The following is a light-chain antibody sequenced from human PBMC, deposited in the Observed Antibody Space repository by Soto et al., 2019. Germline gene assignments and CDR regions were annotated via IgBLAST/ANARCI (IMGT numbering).Light chain of an antibody. Sequence: DIQLTQSPSFLSASVGDRVTITCRASQAISSYLAWFQQRPGKAPKVLIYAASTLQSGVPPRFSGSASGTEFTLTISSLQPEDFATYFCQQLNSYPWTFGQGTKVEIK. V-gene: IGKV1-9*01. CDR2: AAS. J-gene: IGKJ1*01. CDR1: QAISSY. CDR3: QQLNSYPWT.